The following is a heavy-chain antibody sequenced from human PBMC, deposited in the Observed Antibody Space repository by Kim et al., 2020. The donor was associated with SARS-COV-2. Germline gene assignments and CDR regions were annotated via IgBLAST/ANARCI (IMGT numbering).Heavy chain of an antibody. V-gene: IGHV1-46*01. D-gene: IGHD5-18*01. CDR1: GYTFTTYY. CDR2: INPTGDST. CDR3: ARDLGGYSYGQVDGWFDP. J-gene: IGHJ5*02. Sequence: ASVKVSCKASGYTFTTYYMHWVRQAPGQGLEWMGIINPTGDSTTYAQKFQGRVTLTRDTSTSTVYMELSSLRSEDTDVYFCARDLGGYSYGQVDGWFDPW.